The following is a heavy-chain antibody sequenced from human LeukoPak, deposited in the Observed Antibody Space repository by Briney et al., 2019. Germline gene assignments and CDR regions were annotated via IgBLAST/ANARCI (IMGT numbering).Heavy chain of an antibody. J-gene: IGHJ6*03. CDR2: IKQDGSEK. V-gene: IGHV3-7*01. CDR3: AKKAQSLRLNYMDV. CDR1: GLTFSNFW. Sequence: GWYLRLSCAASGLTFSNFWMSWVRQVPGKGPEWVANIKQDGSEKYYVDSVKGRFTISRDNSKNTLYLQMNSLRADDAAVYYCAKKAQSLRLNYMDVWGKGTSVTVSS.